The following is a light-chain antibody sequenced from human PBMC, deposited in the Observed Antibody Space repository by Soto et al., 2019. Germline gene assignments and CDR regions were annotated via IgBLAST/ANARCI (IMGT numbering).Light chain of an antibody. CDR2: GAS. CDR3: QHHNSYSQT. J-gene: IGKJ1*01. V-gene: IGKV1-5*01. CDR1: QSIRYY. Sequence: GDRGTITCLSSQSIRYYLAWYQQMPGKAPKLLIYGASSLQSGVPSRFSGSGSGTEFTLTISSLQPDDFATYFCQHHNSYSQTFGQGSRWIS.